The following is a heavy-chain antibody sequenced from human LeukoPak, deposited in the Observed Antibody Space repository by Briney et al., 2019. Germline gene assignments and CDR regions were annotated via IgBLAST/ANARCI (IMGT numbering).Heavy chain of an antibody. CDR1: GYTFTSYG. V-gene: IGHV1-18*01. J-gene: IGHJ4*02. D-gene: IGHD4-17*01. Sequence: ASVKVSCKASGYTFTSYGISWVRQAPGQGLEWMGWIRAYNGNTNYAQKFQGRVTMTTDTSTSTAYMELRSLRSDDTAVYYCARLKNYGDYRYWGQGTLVTVSS. CDR2: IRAYNGNT. CDR3: ARLKNYGDYRY.